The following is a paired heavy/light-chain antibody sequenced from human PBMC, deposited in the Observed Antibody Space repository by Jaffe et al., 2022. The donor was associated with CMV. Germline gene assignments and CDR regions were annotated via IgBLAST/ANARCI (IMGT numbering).Heavy chain of an antibody. CDR1: GGSFSGYY. CDR2: INHSGST. Sequence: QVQLQQWGAGLLKPSETLSLTCAVYGGSFSGYYWSWIRQPPGKGLEWIGEINHSGSTNYNPSLKSRVTISVDTSKNQFSLKLSSVTAADTAVYYCARVATYYYDSSGYYSIDAFDIWGQGTMVTVSS. D-gene: IGHD3-22*01. V-gene: IGHV4-34*01. J-gene: IGHJ3*02. CDR3: ARVATYYYDSSGYYSIDAFDI.
Light chain of an antibody. CDR1: NIGSKS. V-gene: IGLV3-21*04. Sequence: SYVLTQPPSVSVAPGKTARITCGGNNIGSKSVHWYQQKPGQAPVLVIYYDSDRPSGIPERFSGSNSGNTATLTISRVEAGDEADYYCQVWDSSSDRRVFGGGTKLTVL. CDR2: YDS. J-gene: IGLJ3*02. CDR3: QVWDSSSDRRV.